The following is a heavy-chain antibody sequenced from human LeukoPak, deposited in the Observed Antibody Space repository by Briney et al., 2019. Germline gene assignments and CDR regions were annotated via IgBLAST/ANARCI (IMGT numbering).Heavy chain of an antibody. D-gene: IGHD3-3*01. CDR2: IYHSGST. V-gene: IGHV4-38-2*02. CDR1: GYSISSGYY. J-gene: IGHJ6*03. CDR3: ARGTYDFWSGYYYYYYMDV. Sequence: ASETLSLTCTVSGYSISSGYYWGWIRPPPGKGLEWIGSIYHSGSTYYNPSLKSRVTISVDTSKNQFSLKLSSVTAADTAVYYCARGTYDFWSGYYYYYYMDVWGKGTTVTVSS.